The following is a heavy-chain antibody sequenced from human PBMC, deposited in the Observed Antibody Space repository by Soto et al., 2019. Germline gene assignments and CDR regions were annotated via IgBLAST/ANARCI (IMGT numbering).Heavy chain of an antibody. CDR2: IIPMFGTA. Sequence: QVQLVQSGAEVKKPGSSVKVSCKASGGTFSRYAINWVRQAPGQGLEWMGGIIPMFGTANYAQKFQGRVTITADESTNTGYRELRSLISEDTAVYYCARDGTLYDSSGYYYLYWGQGTLVTVSS. V-gene: IGHV1-69*01. CDR3: ARDGTLYDSSGYYYLY. D-gene: IGHD3-22*01. CDR1: GGTFSRYA. J-gene: IGHJ4*02.